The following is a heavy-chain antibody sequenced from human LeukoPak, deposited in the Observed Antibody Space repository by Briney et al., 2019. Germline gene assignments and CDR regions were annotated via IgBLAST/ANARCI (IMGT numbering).Heavy chain of an antibody. V-gene: IGHV4-61*02. D-gene: IGHD6-6*01. CDR2: VYTSGST. CDR1: GGSISSGSYY. J-gene: IGHJ4*02. Sequence: SETLSLTCTVSGGSISSGSYYWSWIRQPAGKGLEWIGRVYTSGSTNYDPSLKSRVAISVDTSKNQFSLNLSSVTAADTAVYYCARVKAARPHYFDCLGQGTLVTVSS. CDR3: ARVKAARPHYFDC.